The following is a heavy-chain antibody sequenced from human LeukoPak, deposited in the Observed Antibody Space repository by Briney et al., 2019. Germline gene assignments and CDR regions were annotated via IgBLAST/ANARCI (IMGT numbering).Heavy chain of an antibody. CDR3: AKDREYSYGSTY. Sequence: GGSLRPSCTVSGFTVSSNSMSWVRQAPGKGLEWVSFIYSGTIHYSDSVKGRFTISRDNSKNTLYLQMNSLRAEDTAVYYCAKDREYSYGSTYWGQGTLVTVSS. CDR1: GFTVSSNS. V-gene: IGHV3-53*01. D-gene: IGHD5-18*01. CDR2: IYSGTI. J-gene: IGHJ4*02.